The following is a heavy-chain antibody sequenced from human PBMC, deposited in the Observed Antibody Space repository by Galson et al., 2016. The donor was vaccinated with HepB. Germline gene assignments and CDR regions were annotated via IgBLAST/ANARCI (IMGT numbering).Heavy chain of an antibody. V-gene: IGHV1-69*06. CDR1: GGTFSSYL. CDR3: ARSRDGYNYGY. Sequence: QSGAEVKKPGESLKISCKASGGTFSSYLIGWVRQAPGQGLEWMGGIFPSFGTANYAQTFQGRVTITADKSTSTAYMELSSLRSEDTAVYYCARSRDGYNYGYWGQGTLVTVSS. J-gene: IGHJ4*02. D-gene: IGHD5-24*01. CDR2: IFPSFGTA.